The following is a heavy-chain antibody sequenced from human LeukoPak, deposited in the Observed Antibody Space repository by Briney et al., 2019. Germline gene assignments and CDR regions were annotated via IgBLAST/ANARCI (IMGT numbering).Heavy chain of an antibody. CDR1: GFTFSSYE. J-gene: IGHJ4*02. Sequence: GGSLRLSCAASGFTFSSYEMNWVRQAPGKGLAWVSYISSSGSTIYYADSVKGRFTISRDNAKNSLYLQMNSLRAEDTAVYYCARDSESGWSDYWGQGTLVTVSS. D-gene: IGHD6-19*01. V-gene: IGHV3-48*03. CDR2: ISSSGSTI. CDR3: ARDSESGWSDY.